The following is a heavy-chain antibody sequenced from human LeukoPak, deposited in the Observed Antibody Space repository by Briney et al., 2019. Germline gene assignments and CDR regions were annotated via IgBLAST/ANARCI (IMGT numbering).Heavy chain of an antibody. CDR1: GFTLSSYA. Sequence: GGSLRLSCAASGFTLSSYAMSWVRQAPGKGLEWVSAISGSGDSTYYADSVKGRFTISRDNSMNTLYLQMNSLRAEDTAVYYCAKALIAVAEVDYWGQGTLVTVSS. J-gene: IGHJ4*02. CDR3: AKALIAVAEVDY. D-gene: IGHD6-19*01. V-gene: IGHV3-23*01. CDR2: ISGSGDST.